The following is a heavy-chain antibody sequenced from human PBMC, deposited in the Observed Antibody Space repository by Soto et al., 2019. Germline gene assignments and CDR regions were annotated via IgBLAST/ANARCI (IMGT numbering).Heavy chain of an antibody. CDR3: AKREGEDPLSGYYYMDV. J-gene: IGHJ6*03. D-gene: IGHD2-21*01. CDR1: GFTFSSYP. Sequence: GGSLRLSCAASGFTFSSYPMHWVRQAPGKGLEWVAVISFDGSKKYYADSVKGRFIISKDNSKNILYLQMNSLRAEDTAVYYCAKREGEDPLSGYYYMDVWGKGTTVTVSS. V-gene: IGHV3-30-3*02. CDR2: ISFDGSKK.